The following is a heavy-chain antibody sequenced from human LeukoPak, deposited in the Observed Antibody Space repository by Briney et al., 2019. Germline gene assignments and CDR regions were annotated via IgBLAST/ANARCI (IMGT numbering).Heavy chain of an antibody. CDR1: GDSVSSNSAA. V-gene: IGHV6-1*01. CDR3: ARGPYYYDSSGLWFDP. D-gene: IGHD3-22*01. J-gene: IGHJ5*02. CDR2: TYYRSKWYN. Sequence: SQTLSLTCATSGDSVSSNSAAWNWIRQSPSRGLEWLGRTYYRSKWYNDYAVSVKSRITINPDTSKNQFSLQLNSVTPEDTAVYYCARGPYYYDSSGLWFDPWGQGTLVTVSS.